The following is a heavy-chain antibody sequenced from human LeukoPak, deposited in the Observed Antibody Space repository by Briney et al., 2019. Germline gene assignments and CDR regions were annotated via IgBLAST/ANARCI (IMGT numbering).Heavy chain of an antibody. CDR2: IRYDGGNK. J-gene: IGHJ4*02. D-gene: IGHD6-13*01. Sequence: PGGSLRLSCAASGFTFSSYGMHWVRQAPGKGLEWVAFIRYDGGNKYYADSVKGRFTISRDNSKNTLYLQMNSLRAEDTAVYYCAKDHKYRIAAAGRGWYFDYWGQGTLVTVSS. V-gene: IGHV3-30*02. CDR3: AKDHKYRIAAAGRGWYFDY. CDR1: GFTFSSYG.